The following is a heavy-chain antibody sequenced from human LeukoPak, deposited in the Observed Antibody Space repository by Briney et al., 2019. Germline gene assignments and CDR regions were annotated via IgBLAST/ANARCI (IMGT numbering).Heavy chain of an antibody. D-gene: IGHD5-24*01. Sequence: GGSLRLSCAASGFTFSSYGMHWVRQAPGKGLGWVAVIWYDGSNKYYADSVKGRFTISRDNSKNTLYLQMNSLRAEDTAVYYCARDKDGYNYGAYYFDYWGQGTLVTVSS. J-gene: IGHJ4*02. V-gene: IGHV3-33*01. CDR2: IWYDGSNK. CDR3: ARDKDGYNYGAYYFDY. CDR1: GFTFSSYG.